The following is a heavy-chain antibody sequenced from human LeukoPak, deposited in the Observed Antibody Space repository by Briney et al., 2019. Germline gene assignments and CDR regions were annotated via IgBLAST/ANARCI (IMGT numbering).Heavy chain of an antibody. V-gene: IGHV4-38-2*01. CDR3: ARLLAARFSWSDP. Sequence: PSETLSLTCAVSGYSISSGYYWGWIRQPPGKGLEWIGSIYHSGSTYYNPSLKSRVTISVDTSKNQFSLKLGSVTAADTAVYYCARLLAARFSWSDPWGQGTLVTVSS. CDR2: IYHSGST. D-gene: IGHD6-6*01. J-gene: IGHJ5*02. CDR1: GYSISSGYY.